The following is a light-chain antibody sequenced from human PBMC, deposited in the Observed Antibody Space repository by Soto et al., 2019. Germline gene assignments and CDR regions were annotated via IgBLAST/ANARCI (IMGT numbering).Light chain of an antibody. Sequence: EIVLTQSPATLSLSPGERATLSCRASQGVSSYLAWYQHKPSQTPRLLIYDTSRRANDIPARFSGSGSGTDFTLTISSLEPEDFAVYYCKQRTDWTPTFGQATKVEIK. V-gene: IGKV3-11*01. J-gene: IGKJ1*01. CDR1: QGVSSY. CDR2: DTS. CDR3: KQRTDWTPT.